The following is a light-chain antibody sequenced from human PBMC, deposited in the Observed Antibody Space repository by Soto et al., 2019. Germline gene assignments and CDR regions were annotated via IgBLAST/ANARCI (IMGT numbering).Light chain of an antibody. CDR3: QQYGSSPIT. CDR1: QSVSNN. CDR2: GAS. Sequence: EIVMTQSPATLSVSPGERATLSCRASQSVSNNLAWYQQKRGQAPRLLIYGASTRATGIPARFSGSGSGTDFTLTISRLEPEDFAVYYCQQYGSSPITFGQGTRLEI. J-gene: IGKJ5*01. V-gene: IGKV3-15*01.